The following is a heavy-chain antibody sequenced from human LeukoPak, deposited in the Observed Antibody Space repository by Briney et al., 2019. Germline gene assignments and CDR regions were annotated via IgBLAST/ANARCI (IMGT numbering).Heavy chain of an antibody. D-gene: IGHD3-10*01. CDR1: GGSISSTSYY. CDR2: IYYSGNT. J-gene: IGHJ4*02. CDR3: ARDAKYYYGSRTYFFFEY. Sequence: SETLSLTCTVSGGSISSTSYYWGWTRQSPGKGLEWIGNIYYSGNTYYNPSLKSRVTISADTSKNQIFLKLSSVTAADTAVYYCARDAKYYYGSRTYFFFEYWGQGTLLTVSS. V-gene: IGHV4-39*07.